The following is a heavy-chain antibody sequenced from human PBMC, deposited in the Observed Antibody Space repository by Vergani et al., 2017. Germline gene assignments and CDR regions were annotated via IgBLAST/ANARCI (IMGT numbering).Heavy chain of an antibody. Sequence: QVQLVESGGGLVKPGGSLRLSRAASGFTFSDYYMSWIRQAPGKGLEWVSYISSSGSTIYYADSVKGRFTISKDISKNTLYLQMNSLRGDDTAVYYCARETRDTPSSLDYWGQGTLVTVSS. V-gene: IGHV3-11*04. CDR2: ISSSGSTI. CDR1: GFTFSDYY. D-gene: IGHD5-24*01. CDR3: ARETRDTPSSLDY. J-gene: IGHJ4*02.